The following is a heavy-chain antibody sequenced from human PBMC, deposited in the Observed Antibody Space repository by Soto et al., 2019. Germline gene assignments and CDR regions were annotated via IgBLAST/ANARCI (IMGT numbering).Heavy chain of an antibody. Sequence: PSETLSLTCAVYGGSFSGYYWSWIRQPPGEGLEWIGEINHSGSTNYNPSLKSRVTISVDTSKNQFSLKLSSVTAADTAVYYCAREKLRYWTGGLDYWGQGTXVTVSS. CDR1: GGSFSGYY. CDR3: AREKLRYWTGGLDY. D-gene: IGHD3-9*01. CDR2: INHSGST. J-gene: IGHJ4*02. V-gene: IGHV4-34*01.